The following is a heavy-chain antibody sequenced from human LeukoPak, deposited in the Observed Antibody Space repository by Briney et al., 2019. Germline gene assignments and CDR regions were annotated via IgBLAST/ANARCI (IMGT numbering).Heavy chain of an antibody. V-gene: IGHV1-2*02. CDR2: NGGGT. CDR3: ARGAIVRGVIRRDLDY. D-gene: IGHD3-10*01. J-gene: IGHJ4*02. Sequence: NGGGTNYGQKFQGRVTMTRDTSISTAYMELSRLRSDDTAVYYCARGAIVRGVIRRDLDYWGQGTLVTVSS.